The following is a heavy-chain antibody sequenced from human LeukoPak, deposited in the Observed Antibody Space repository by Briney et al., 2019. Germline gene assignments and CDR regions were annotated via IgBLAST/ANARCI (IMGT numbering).Heavy chain of an antibody. CDR2: IYYSGST. Sequence: PSETLSLTCTVSGSSISSSSYYWGWIRQPPGKGLEWIGSIYYSGSTYYNPSLKSRVTISVDTSKNQFSLKLSSVTAADTAVYYCARRGTYGSGSYYSHFDYWGQGTLVTVSS. J-gene: IGHJ4*02. CDR3: ARRGTYGSGSYYSHFDY. V-gene: IGHV4-39*01. CDR1: GSSISSSSYY. D-gene: IGHD3-10*01.